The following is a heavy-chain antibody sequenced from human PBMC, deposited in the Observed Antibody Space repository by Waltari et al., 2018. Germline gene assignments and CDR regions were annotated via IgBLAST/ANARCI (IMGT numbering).Heavy chain of an antibody. CDR3: AKGLGMRDWYFDI. CDR1: GLTLTNYA. CDR2: ITGGGTNT. Sequence: EVRVLESGGGLVQPGGSLRLPCAASGLTLTNYAMAWGRQAPGKGRECVAVITGGGTNTYYADSVKGRFTVSRDNSKNTLDLQMNNLRLEDTAVYFCAKGLGMRDWYFDIWGRGTLLTVSS. V-gene: IGHV3-23*01. J-gene: IGHJ2*01. D-gene: IGHD7-27*01.